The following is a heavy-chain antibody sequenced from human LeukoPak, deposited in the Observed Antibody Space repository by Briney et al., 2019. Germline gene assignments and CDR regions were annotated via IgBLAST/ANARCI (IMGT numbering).Heavy chain of an antibody. D-gene: IGHD6-19*01. Sequence: PSETLSLTCTVSGGSVSSNSYYWGWIRQPPGKGLEWIGTIYHSGSTNYNPSLKSRVTISVDKSKNQFSLKLSSVTAADTAVYYCARVPGPDIRSGWYGAHDAFDIWGQGTMVTVSS. CDR1: GGSVSSNSYY. CDR3: ARVPGPDIRSGWYGAHDAFDI. CDR2: IYHSGST. J-gene: IGHJ3*02. V-gene: IGHV4-39*07.